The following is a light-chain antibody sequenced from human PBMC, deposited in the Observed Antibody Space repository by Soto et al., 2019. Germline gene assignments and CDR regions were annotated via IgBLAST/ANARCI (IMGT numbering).Light chain of an antibody. V-gene: IGKV1-5*03. CDR3: QQYNSYPYT. CDR2: KAA. CDR1: QSISSW. J-gene: IGKJ2*01. Sequence: DIQMTQSPSTLSASVGDRVTITCRASQSISSWLAWYRQNPGKAPKLLIYKAASLDSGVPSRFSGSGSGTEFTLTISSLQPDDFATYYCQQYNSYPYTFGQGTKLEIK.